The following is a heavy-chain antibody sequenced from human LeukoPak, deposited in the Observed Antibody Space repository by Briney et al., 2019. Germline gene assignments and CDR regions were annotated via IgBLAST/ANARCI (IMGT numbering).Heavy chain of an antibody. D-gene: IGHD3-22*01. CDR1: GYTFTNYD. CDR2: MNPNNDNI. V-gene: IGHV1-8*02. CDR3: ARAAYYYDPRAFDI. Sequence: ASVKVSCKASGYTFTNYDINWVRQVTGQGLEWMGWMNPNNDNIGYAQKFQGRVTMTRDTSISTAYMELSRLRSDDTAVYYCARAAYYYDPRAFDIWGQGTMVTVSS. J-gene: IGHJ3*02.